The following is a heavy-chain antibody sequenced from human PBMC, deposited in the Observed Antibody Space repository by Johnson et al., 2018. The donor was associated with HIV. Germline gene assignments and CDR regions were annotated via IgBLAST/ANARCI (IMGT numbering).Heavy chain of an antibody. CDR2: LFSGDTT. V-gene: IGHV3-53*01. D-gene: IGHD2-15*01. CDR1: GFAVSGYY. CDR3: ATGSLVVVGADGLLQLHDAFDI. Sequence: VQLVESGGGLIQPGGSLRLSCVASGFAVSGYYMSWVRQAPGKGLEWVSVLFSGDTTYYADSVNGRFTISRANSKNTLYLQMNSLRAEDTALYYCATGSLVVVGADGLLQLHDAFDIWGRGTKVTVSS. J-gene: IGHJ3*02.